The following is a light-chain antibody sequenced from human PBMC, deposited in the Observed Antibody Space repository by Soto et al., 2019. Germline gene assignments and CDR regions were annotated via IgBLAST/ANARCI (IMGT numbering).Light chain of an antibody. CDR2: DVS. CDR1: SSDVGGYNY. V-gene: IGLV2-14*03. J-gene: IGLJ2*01. CDR3: STYSTRSTVV. Sequence: QSALTQPASVSGSPGQSITISCTGSSSDVGGYNYVSWYQQHHPGKAPKLMIYDVSNRPSGVSNRFSGSKSGNTASLTISGLHAEDEANYYCSTYSTRSTVVFGGGTKLTVL.